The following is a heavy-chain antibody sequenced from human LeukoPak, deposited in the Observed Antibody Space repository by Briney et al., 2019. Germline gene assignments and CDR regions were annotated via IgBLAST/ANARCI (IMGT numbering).Heavy chain of an antibody. D-gene: IGHD3-3*01. CDR2: IYSGGST. V-gene: IGHV3-66*02. Sequence: PGGSLRLSCAASGFTVSSNYMSWVRQAPGKGLEWVSVIYSGGSTYYADSVKGRFTISRDNSKSTLYIQMSSLRAEDTAVYYCARDKTDFWSGYYIDYWGQGTLVTVSS. CDR1: GFTVSSNY. J-gene: IGHJ4*02. CDR3: ARDKTDFWSGYYIDY.